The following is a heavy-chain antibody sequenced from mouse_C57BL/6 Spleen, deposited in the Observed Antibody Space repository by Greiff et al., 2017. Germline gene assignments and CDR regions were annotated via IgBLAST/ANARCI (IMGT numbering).Heavy chain of an antibody. CDR1: GYTFTDYE. V-gene: IGHV1-15*01. CDR2: IDPETGGT. Sequence: QVQLQQSGAELVRPGASVTLSCKASGYTFTDYEMHWVKQTPVHGLEWIGAIDPETGGTAYNQKFKGKAILTADKSSSTAYMELRSLTSEDSAVYYCTRLGYCGGSYDWGQGATLTVSS. J-gene: IGHJ2*01. CDR3: TRLGYCGGSYD. D-gene: IGHD1-1*01.